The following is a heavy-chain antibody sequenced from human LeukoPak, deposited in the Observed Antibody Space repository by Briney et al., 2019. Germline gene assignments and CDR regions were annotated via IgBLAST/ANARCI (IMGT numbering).Heavy chain of an antibody. J-gene: IGHJ4*02. Sequence: SETLSLTCSASGDSISSFYWNWIRQPPGKRLEWIGNFHYTGSSNYNPSLKSRVTLSIDTSRRQFFLKLSSVTAADTAVYYCVLALSSNWFDFWGQGTLVTVSS. CDR2: FHYTGSS. CDR3: VLALSSNWFDF. D-gene: IGHD6-6*01. CDR1: GDSISSFY. V-gene: IGHV4-59*08.